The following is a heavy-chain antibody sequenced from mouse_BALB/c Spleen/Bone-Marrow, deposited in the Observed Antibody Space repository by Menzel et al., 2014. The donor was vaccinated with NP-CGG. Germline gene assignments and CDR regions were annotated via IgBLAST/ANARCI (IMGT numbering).Heavy chain of an antibody. CDR3: ARLLLRFYALDY. CDR1: GYTFTSYW. D-gene: IGHD1-1*01. Sequence: QVQLQQPGAELVKPGASVKLSCKASGYTFTSYWIHWVKQRPGQGLEWIGEINPSNGRTNYNEEFKSKATLTVDKSSSTAYMQLSSLTSEDSAVYYCARLLLRFYALDYWGQGTSVTVSS. J-gene: IGHJ4*01. V-gene: IGHV1S81*02. CDR2: INPSNGRT.